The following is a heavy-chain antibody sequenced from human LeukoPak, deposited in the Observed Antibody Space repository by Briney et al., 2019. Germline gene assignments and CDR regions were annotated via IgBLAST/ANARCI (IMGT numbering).Heavy chain of an antibody. V-gene: IGHV5-51*01. CDR2: IYPGDSET. CDR1: GYSFAEFW. J-gene: IGHJ3*02. CDR3: ARQQGQQLLVGDAFDI. D-gene: IGHD6-13*01. Sequence: GEPLNTSCQVPGYSFAEFWIGWVPEIPGKGLGCVWVIYPGDSETRYSPSFQGQVTISADKSINTAYLQWSSLKASDTAKYYCARQQGQQLLVGDAFDIWGQGTMVAVSS.